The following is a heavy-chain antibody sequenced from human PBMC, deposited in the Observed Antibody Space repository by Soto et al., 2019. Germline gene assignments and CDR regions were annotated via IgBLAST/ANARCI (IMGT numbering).Heavy chain of an antibody. CDR2: IYYSGST. Sequence: QVQLQESGPGLVKPSPTLSLTCTVSGGSISCGGYYWCWVRQHPGKGLEWIGYIYYSGSTYYNPCLKSRGTISVDTSKNQFSLKLSSVTAADTAVYYCARSSQSTGTKFGDWGQGTLVTVSS. D-gene: IGHD4-17*01. CDR3: ARSSQSTGTKFGD. CDR1: GGSISCGGYY. V-gene: IGHV4-31*03. J-gene: IGHJ1*01.